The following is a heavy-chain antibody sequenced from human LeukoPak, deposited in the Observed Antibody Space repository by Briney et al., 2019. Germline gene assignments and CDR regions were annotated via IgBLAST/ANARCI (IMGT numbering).Heavy chain of an antibody. D-gene: IGHD1-1*01. CDR3: ARVHRLTPIYGLDV. Sequence: ASVKVSCKASGYTFTSYGISWVRQAPGQGLEWMGWISAYNGNTNYAQKFQGWVTMTRDTSISTAYMELSRLRSDDTAVYYCARVHRLTPIYGLDVWGQGTTVIVSS. CDR2: ISAYNGNT. V-gene: IGHV1-18*01. CDR1: GYTFTSYG. J-gene: IGHJ6*02.